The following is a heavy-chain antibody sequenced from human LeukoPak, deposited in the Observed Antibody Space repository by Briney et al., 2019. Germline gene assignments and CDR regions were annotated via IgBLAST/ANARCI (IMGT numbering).Heavy chain of an antibody. CDR2: IIPIFGTA. V-gene: IGHV1-69*05. D-gene: IGHD3-10*01. J-gene: IGHJ4*02. CDR1: GGTFSSYA. Sequence: GASVKVSCKASGGTFSSYAISWVRQAPGQGLEWMGGIIPIFGTANYAQKFQGRVTITTDESTSTDYMELSSLRSEDTAVYYCARVGTGYFDYWGQGTLVTVSS. CDR3: ARVGTGYFDY.